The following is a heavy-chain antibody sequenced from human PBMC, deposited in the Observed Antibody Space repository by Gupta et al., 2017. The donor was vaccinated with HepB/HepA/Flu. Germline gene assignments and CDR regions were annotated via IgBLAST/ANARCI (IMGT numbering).Heavy chain of an antibody. J-gene: IGHJ2*01. CDR2: INHSGST. CDR1: GGSFSGYY. D-gene: IGHD7-27*01. Sequence: QVQLQQWGAGLLKPSETLSLTCAVYGGSFSGYYWSWIRQPPGKGLEWIGEINHSGSTNYNPSLKSRVTISVDTSKNQFSLKLSSVTAADTAVYYWAGDLESWGRWYFDLWGRGTLVTGAS. CDR3: AGDLESWGRWYFDL. V-gene: IGHV4-34*01.